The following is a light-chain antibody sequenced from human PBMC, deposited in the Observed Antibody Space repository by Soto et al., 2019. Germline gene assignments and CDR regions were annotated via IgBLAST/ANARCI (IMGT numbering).Light chain of an antibody. CDR3: QKYNSAPWT. CDR2: GAV. V-gene: IGKV3-20*01. J-gene: IGKJ1*01. Sequence: IVLTQSPGILSLSPGERATLSCRASQRVSAGTLAWYQQKPGQAPRLLIYGAVSKATGIPDRFSGSGSGTDFTLTISSLQPEDVATYYCQKYNSAPWTFGQGTKVEIK. CDR1: QRVSAGT.